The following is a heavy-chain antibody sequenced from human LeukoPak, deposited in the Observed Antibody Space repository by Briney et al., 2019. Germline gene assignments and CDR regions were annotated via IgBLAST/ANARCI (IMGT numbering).Heavy chain of an antibody. V-gene: IGHV1-46*01. D-gene: IGHD5-18*01. CDR3: AKEGQGYSYGYDYFDY. J-gene: IGHJ4*02. Sequence: ASVKVSCKASGYTFTSYYMHWVRQAPGQGLEWMGIINPSGGSTSYAQKFQGRVTMTRDTSTSTVYMELSSLRAEDTAVYYCAKEGQGYSYGYDYFDYWGQGTLVTVSS. CDR1: GYTFTSYY. CDR2: INPSGGST.